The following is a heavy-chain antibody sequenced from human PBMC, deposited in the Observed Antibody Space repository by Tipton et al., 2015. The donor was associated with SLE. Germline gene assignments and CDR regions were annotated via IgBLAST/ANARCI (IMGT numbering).Heavy chain of an antibody. Sequence: SLRLSCEVSGFTFSSYDMHWVRQAPGKGLEWVAVIWYDGRNKQYADSVKGRVTISRDNSKNTLYLQMNSLGADDTAVYHCARDGGNRAFDYWGRGTLVTISS. CDR3: ARDGGNRAFDY. CDR1: GFTFSSYD. V-gene: IGHV3-33*01. D-gene: IGHD4-23*01. J-gene: IGHJ4*02. CDR2: IWYDGRNK.